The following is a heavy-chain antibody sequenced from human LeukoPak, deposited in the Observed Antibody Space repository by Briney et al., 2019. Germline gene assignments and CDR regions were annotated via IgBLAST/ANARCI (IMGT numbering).Heavy chain of an antibody. CDR2: INPSGGST. CDR3: ARDLRAVVVSMKFDP. V-gene: IGHV1-46*01. CDR1: GYTFTSYY. D-gene: IGHD2-15*01. Sequence: ASVKVSCXASGYTFTSYYMHWVRQAPGQGLEWMGIINPSGGSTSYAQKFQDRVTMTRDTSTSTVYMELSSLRSEDTAVYYCARDLRAVVVSMKFDPWGQGTLVTVSS. J-gene: IGHJ5*02.